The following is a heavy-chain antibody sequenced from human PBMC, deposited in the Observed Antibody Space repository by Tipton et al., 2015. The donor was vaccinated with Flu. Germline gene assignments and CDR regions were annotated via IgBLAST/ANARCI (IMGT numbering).Heavy chain of an antibody. CDR2: KWYDGSEK. V-gene: IGHV3-33*01. Sequence: SGFTFGSYGMHWVRQAPGKGLEWVATKWYDGSEKYYADSVKGRFTISRDNSKKTVHMQMNSLRVDDTAVYYCARDPSGYGFDYWGQGTLVTVSS. D-gene: IGHD3-10*01. J-gene: IGHJ4*02. CDR1: GFTFGSYG. CDR3: ARDPSGYGFDY.